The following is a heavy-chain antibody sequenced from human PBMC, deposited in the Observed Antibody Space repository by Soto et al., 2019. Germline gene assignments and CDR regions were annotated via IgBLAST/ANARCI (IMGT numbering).Heavy chain of an antibody. CDR3: ARGYVLRFLEWFGV. D-gene: IGHD3-3*01. Sequence: GGSLRLSCEVSGFTFSSYAMSWVRQAPGKGLEWVSYISSSSSTIYYADSVKGRFTISRDNAKNSLYLQMNSLRDEDTAVYYCARGYVLRFLEWFGVWGQGTTVTV. CDR1: GFTFSSYA. V-gene: IGHV3-48*02. CDR2: ISSSSSTI. J-gene: IGHJ6*02.